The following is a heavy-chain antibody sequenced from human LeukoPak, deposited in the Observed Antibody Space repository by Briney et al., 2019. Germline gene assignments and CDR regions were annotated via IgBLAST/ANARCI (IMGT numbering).Heavy chain of an antibody. CDR2: IIPSFGTA. D-gene: IGHD3-9*01. Sequence: SVKVSCKTSGGTFSSYAINWVRQAPGQGLEWMGGIIPSFGTANYAQKFQGRVTITADESMSTAYMDLSSLRSEDTAVYYCARSRDDILTGYIYYYYMDVWGKGTTVTVSS. CDR1: GGTFSSYA. CDR3: ARSRDDILTGYIYYYYMDV. J-gene: IGHJ6*03. V-gene: IGHV1-69*01.